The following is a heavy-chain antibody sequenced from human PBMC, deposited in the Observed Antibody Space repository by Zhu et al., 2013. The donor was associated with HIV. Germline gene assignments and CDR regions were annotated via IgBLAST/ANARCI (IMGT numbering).Heavy chain of an antibody. J-gene: IGHJ4*02. Sequence: QVQLVQSGAEVKKPGASVKVSCKASGYTFTSYYMHWVRQAPGQGLEWMGIINPSGGTTSYAQKFQGRLTMTRDTSTSTVYMELSSLRSEDTAVYYCARAEGYSSSSPPVFDYWGQGTLVTVSS. CDR1: GYTFTSYY. D-gene: IGHD6-6*01. CDR3: ARAEGYSSSSPPVFDY. CDR2: INPSGGTT. V-gene: IGHV1-46*01.